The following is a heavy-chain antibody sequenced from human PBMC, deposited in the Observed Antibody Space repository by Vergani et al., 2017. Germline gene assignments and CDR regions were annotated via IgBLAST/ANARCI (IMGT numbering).Heavy chain of an antibody. CDR3: ASGGDGGGYYFDY. CDR1: GFTFSSYA. J-gene: IGHJ4*02. Sequence: EVQLLESGGGLVQPGGSLRLSCAASGFTFSSYAMSWVRQAPGKGLEWVSAISGSGGSTYYADSVKGRFTISRHNSKNTLYLQMNSLRAEDTAVYYCASGGDGGGYYFDYWGQGTLVTVSS. CDR2: ISGSGGST. D-gene: IGHD2-21*01. V-gene: IGHV3-23*01.